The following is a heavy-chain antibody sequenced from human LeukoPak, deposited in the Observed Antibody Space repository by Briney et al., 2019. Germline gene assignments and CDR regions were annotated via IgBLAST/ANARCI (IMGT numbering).Heavy chain of an antibody. CDR2: ISYDGSNK. D-gene: IGHD3-16*01. CDR3: AKEVRGDAFDI. CDR1: KFTFRSYD. J-gene: IGHJ3*02. V-gene: IGHV3-30*18. Sequence: PGGSLRLSCVASKFTFRSYDMHWVRQAPGKGLEWVAVISYDGSNKDYADSVKGRFTISRDNTKNTLFLQMNSLRAEDTAVYYCAKEVRGDAFDIWGQGTMVTVSS.